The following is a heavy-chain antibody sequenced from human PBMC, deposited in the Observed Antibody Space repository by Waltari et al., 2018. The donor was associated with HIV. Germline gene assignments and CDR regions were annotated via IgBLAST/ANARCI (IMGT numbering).Heavy chain of an antibody. J-gene: IGHJ2*01. V-gene: IGHV4-38-2*01. D-gene: IGHD6-19*01. CDR1: GYSISNGYF. CDR3: ARRPSGSTGYWYFDL. Sequence: QVQLQESGPGLVKPSATLSLTCAVSGYSISNGYFWGWIRQPPGKGLEWIGSIYQSGDTHYNPSLKSRVTISLDMSKNQFSLKLTSVTAADTAVYYCARRPSGSTGYWYFDLWSRGTLVTVSS. CDR2: IYQSGDT.